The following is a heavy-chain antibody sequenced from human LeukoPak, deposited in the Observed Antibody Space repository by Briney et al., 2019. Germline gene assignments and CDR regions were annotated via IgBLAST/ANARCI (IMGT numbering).Heavy chain of an antibody. D-gene: IGHD3-3*02. Sequence: GGSLRLSCAASGFTFSSYSMNWVRQAPGKGLEWVSSISSSSSYIYYADSVKGRFTISRDNAKNSLYLQMNSLRAEDTAVYYCARDRIFGVVIMSGFDYWGKGTLVTVSS. V-gene: IGHV3-21*01. CDR1: GFTFSSYS. CDR2: ISSSSSYI. J-gene: IGHJ4*02. CDR3: ARDRIFGVVIMSGFDY.